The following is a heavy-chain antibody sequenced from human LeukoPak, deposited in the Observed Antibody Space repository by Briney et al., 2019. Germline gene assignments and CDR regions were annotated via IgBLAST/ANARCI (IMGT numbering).Heavy chain of an antibody. J-gene: IGHJ4*02. CDR3: AKGGTRLRDAYNFDY. CDR2: ISYDGSNK. CDR1: GFTFSTYG. V-gene: IGHV3-30*18. Sequence: GGTLRLSCVVSGFTFSTYGMHWVRQAPGKGREWVTLISYDGSNKYYAESVKGPFNISRDNSKSTLYLQMNSLRNEDTAVYYCAKGGTRLRDAYNFDYWGQGTLVTVSS. D-gene: IGHD5-24*01.